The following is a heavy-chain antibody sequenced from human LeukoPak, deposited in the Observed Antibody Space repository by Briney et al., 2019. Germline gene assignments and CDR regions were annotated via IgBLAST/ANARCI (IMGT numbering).Heavy chain of an antibody. CDR1: GFIFNKAW. Sequence: GGSLRLSCAASGFIFNKAWMNWVRQAPGKGPEWVGRIKSNNDGGTTDYASPVEGRFIISRDDSKNTIYLQMNRLIIDDTAIYYCTPVMVEDRGFWGQGTLVTVAS. J-gene: IGHJ4*02. D-gene: IGHD2-21*01. V-gene: IGHV3-15*01. CDR2: IKSNNDGGTT. CDR3: TPVMVEDRGF.